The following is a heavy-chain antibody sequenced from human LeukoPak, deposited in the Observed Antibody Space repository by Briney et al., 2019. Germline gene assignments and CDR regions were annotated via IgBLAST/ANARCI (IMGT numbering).Heavy chain of an antibody. CDR3: ARVGAVAGREYIDY. D-gene: IGHD6-19*01. V-gene: IGHV4-39*07. J-gene: IGHJ4*02. Sequence: SETLSLTCTVSGGSISSSSYYWGWIRQPPGKGLEWIGSIYYSGSTYYNPSLKSRVTISVDTSKNQFSLKLSSVTAADTAVYYCARVGAVAGREYIDYWGQGTLVTVSS. CDR1: GGSISSSSYY. CDR2: IYYSGST.